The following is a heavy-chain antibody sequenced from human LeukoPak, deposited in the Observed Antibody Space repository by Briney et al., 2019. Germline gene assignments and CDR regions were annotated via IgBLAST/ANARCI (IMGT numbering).Heavy chain of an antibody. CDR1: GGSFSGYY. D-gene: IGHD3-10*01. Sequence: SETLSLTCAVYGGSFSGYYWSWLRQPPGKGLEWIGEIKHSGSTNYNPSLKSRVTISVDTSKNQFSLKLISVTAADTAVYYCARSPPSSGSYPDWGQGTLVTVSS. J-gene: IGHJ4*02. CDR3: ARSPPSSGSYPD. CDR2: IKHSGST. V-gene: IGHV4-34*01.